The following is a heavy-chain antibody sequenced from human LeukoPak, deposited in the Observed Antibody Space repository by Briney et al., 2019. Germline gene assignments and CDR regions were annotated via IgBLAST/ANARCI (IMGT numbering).Heavy chain of an antibody. CDR3: ARGPVITIFGVVITAASNWFDP. J-gene: IGHJ5*02. Sequence: SETLSLTCAVYGGSFSGYYWSWIRQPPGKGLEWIGEINHSGSTNYNPSLKSRVTISVDTSKNQLSLKLSSVTAADTAVYYCARGPVITIFGVVITAASNWFDPWGQGTLVTVSS. CDR1: GGSFSGYY. D-gene: IGHD3-3*01. V-gene: IGHV4-34*01. CDR2: INHSGST.